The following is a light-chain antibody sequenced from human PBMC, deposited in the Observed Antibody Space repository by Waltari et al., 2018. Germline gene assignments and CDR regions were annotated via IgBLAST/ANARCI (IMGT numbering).Light chain of an antibody. J-gene: IGKJ4*01. Sequence: DIQMTQSPSSLSASVGDRVTITCQASQDISHYLNWYQQKPGKAPKLLIYDASNLETGVPSRFSGSGSGTDFTFTISSLQPEDIATYYCQQYDNLPTFGGGTKVEIK. CDR1: QDISHY. CDR2: DAS. V-gene: IGKV1-33*01. CDR3: QQYDNLPT.